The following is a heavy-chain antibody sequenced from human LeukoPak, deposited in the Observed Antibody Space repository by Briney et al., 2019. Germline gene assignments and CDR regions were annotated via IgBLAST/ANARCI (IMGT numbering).Heavy chain of an antibody. CDR3: ARAAVRSRWSGSYYGMDV. CDR2: INPNSGNT. V-gene: IGHV1-8*01. J-gene: IGHJ6*02. CDR1: GYTFTIYD. D-gene: IGHD6-13*01. Sequence: ASVKVSCKASGYTFTIYDINWVRQAPGQGLEWMGWINPNSGNTGYAQKFQGRVTMTRNTSISTAYMELSSLRSEDTAVYYCARAAVRSRWSGSYYGMDVWGQGTTLTVSS.